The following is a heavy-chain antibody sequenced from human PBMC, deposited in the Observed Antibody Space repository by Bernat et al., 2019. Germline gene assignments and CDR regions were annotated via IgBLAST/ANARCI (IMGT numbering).Heavy chain of an antibody. Sequence: QVQLQESGPGLVKPSQTLSLTCTVSGGSISSGGYYWSWIRQHPGKGLEWIGFSYYSGSTYYNPSLMSRVTISVDTSKNQFSLKLSSVTAADTAVYYCARLFSEGSGSYPLDYWGQGTLVTVSS. CDR1: GGSISSGGYY. J-gene: IGHJ4*02. V-gene: IGHV4-31*03. D-gene: IGHD3-10*01. CDR3: ARLFSEGSGSYPLDY. CDR2: SYYSGST.